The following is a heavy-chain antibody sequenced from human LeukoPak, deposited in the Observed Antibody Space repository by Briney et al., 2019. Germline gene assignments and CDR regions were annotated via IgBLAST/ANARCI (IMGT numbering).Heavy chain of an antibody. Sequence: GGSLRLSCAASGFTVSSNYMSWVRQAPGKGLEWVSVIYSGGSTYYADSVKGRFTISRDNSKNTLYLQMNSLRAEDTAVYYCARDRAEYSSSAYYYYYGMDVWGQGTTVTVSS. V-gene: IGHV3-53*01. CDR2: IYSGGST. CDR1: GFTVSSNY. J-gene: IGHJ6*02. D-gene: IGHD6-6*01. CDR3: ARDRAEYSSSAYYYYYGMDV.